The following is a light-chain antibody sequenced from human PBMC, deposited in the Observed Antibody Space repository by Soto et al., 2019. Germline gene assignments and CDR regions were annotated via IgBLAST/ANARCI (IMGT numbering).Light chain of an antibody. CDR3: QQYNYWPPLT. V-gene: IGKV3-15*01. CDR2: GAS. Sequence: EIVMTQSPGTLSVSPGERATLSCRASQSISSNLAWYQQKPGQPPRLLIYGASTRATGIPARFSGSGSGTEFTLTISSLQSEDFVVYYCQQYNYWPPLTFGGGTKVEIK. J-gene: IGKJ4*01. CDR1: QSISSN.